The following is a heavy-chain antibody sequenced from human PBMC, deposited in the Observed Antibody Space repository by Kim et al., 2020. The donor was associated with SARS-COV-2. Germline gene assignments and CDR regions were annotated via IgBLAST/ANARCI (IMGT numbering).Heavy chain of an antibody. CDR3: ASNEPEGSYYYYYGMDV. J-gene: IGHJ6*02. Sequence: ASVKVSCKASGYTFTSYGISWVRQAPGQGLEWMGGISAYNGNTNYAQKLQGRVTMTTDTSTSTAYMELRSLRSDDTAVYYCASNEPEGSYYYYYGMDVWGQGTTVTVSS. CDR2: ISAYNGNT. D-gene: IGHD2-8*01. CDR1: GYTFTSYG. V-gene: IGHV1-18*01.